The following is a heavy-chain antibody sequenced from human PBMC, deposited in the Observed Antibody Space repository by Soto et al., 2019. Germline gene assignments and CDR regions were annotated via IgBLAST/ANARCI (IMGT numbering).Heavy chain of an antibody. V-gene: IGHV3-21*01. J-gene: IGHJ6*02. CDR1: GFTFSSYS. Sequence: EVQLVESGGGLVKPGGSLRLSCAASGFTFSSYSMNWVRQAPGKGLEWVSSISSSSSYIYYADSVKGRFTISRDNAKNSLYLQMNSLRAEDTAVYYCARDREYSSGWRVYYYYGMDVWGQGTTVTVSS. CDR3: ARDREYSSGWRVYYYYGMDV. D-gene: IGHD6-19*01. CDR2: ISSSSSYI.